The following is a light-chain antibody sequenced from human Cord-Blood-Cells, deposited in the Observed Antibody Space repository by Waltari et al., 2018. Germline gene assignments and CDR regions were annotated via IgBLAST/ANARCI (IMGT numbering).Light chain of an antibody. CDR2: AAS. J-gene: IGKJ1*01. CDR3: QQSYSTWT. CDR1: QSISSY. Sequence: DIQLTQSPSSLSASVGDRVTITCRASQSISSYLNWYQQKPGKAHKPLIYAASSWQSGDPSRFSGSGSGTDFTLTISSLQPEDFATYYCQQSYSTWTFGQGTKVEIK. V-gene: IGKV1-39*01.